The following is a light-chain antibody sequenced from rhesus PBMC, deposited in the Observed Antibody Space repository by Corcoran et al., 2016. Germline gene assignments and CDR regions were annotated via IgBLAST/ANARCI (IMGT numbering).Light chain of an antibody. V-gene: IGKV1-32*01. J-gene: IGKJ4*01. CDR3: QHYHNLPYT. Sequence: DIQMTQSPSSLSASVGDRVTITRRASQGISHYLNWYQQKPGKAPKLLVSNTNLLESGVPSRFSGNGSGTEITLTISSLQTDDFTTYFCQHYHNLPYTFGGGTKVDIK. CDR2: NTN. CDR1: QGISHY.